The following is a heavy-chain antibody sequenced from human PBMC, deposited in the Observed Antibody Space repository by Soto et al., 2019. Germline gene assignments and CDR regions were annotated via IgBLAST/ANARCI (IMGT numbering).Heavy chain of an antibody. CDR1: GCSISNYY. Sequence: SETLSLTCTVSGCSISNYYWSWIRQPPGKGLEWIGYIYFSGSTNYNPSLKSRVTLSVDTSKNQFSLKLSSVTAADTAVHYCARRYGGAVDYWGQGTLVTVSS. D-gene: IGHD3-10*01. V-gene: IGHV4-59*08. CDR2: IYFSGST. J-gene: IGHJ4*02. CDR3: ARRYGGAVDY.